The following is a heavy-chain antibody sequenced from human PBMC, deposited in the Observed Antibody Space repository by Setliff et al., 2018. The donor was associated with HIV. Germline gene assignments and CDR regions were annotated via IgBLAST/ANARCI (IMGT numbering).Heavy chain of an antibody. CDR2: VYYTGTT. D-gene: IGHD2-2*01. J-gene: IGHJ1*01. CDR3: ARGESTTWDLAEYFQH. CDR1: GVSVSSGGYY. V-gene: IGHV4-31*02. Sequence: KTSETLSLTCTVSGVSVSSGGYYWSWIRQHPGEGLEWIGYVYYTGTTYFNPSLKSRITISVDTSKNQFSLKLGFVTAADTAVYYCARGESTTWDLAEYFQHWGHGTLVTVSS.